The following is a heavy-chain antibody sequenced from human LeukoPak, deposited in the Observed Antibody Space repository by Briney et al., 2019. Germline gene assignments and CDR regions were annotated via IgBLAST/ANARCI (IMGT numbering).Heavy chain of an antibody. Sequence: GRSLRLSCAASGFTFSSYAMHWVRQAPGKGLEWVAVISYDGSNNYYADSVKGRFTISRDNSKNTLYLQMNSLRAEDTAVYYCARDWQDRGVIADGDKYYYGMDVWGQGTTVTVSS. CDR1: GFTFSSYA. CDR2: ISYDGSNN. D-gene: IGHD3-10*01. CDR3: ARDWQDRGVIADGDKYYYGMDV. V-gene: IGHV3-30*04. J-gene: IGHJ6*02.